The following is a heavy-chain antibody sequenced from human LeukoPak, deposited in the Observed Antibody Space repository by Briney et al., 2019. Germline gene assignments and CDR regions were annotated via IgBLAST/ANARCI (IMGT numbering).Heavy chain of an antibody. CDR3: ARREQWLGGFDY. J-gene: IGHJ4*02. V-gene: IGHV3-48*03. CDR1: GFTFSSYE. D-gene: IGHD6-19*01. CDR2: ISSSGSTI. Sequence: GGSLRLSCAASGFTFSSYEMNWVRQAPGKGLEWVSYISSSGSTIYYADSVKGRFTISRDNAKNSLYLQMNSLRAVDTAVYYCARREQWLGGFDYWGQGTLVTVSS.